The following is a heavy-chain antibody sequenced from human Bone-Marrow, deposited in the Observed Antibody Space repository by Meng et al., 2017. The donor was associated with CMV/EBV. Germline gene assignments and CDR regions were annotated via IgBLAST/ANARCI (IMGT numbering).Heavy chain of an antibody. V-gene: IGHV1-46*01. CDR1: GYTFTGYY. CDR3: ARFTYSSRWSGDY. CDR2: IDPSGDNT. J-gene: IGHJ4*02. Sequence: ASVKVSCKASGYTFTGYYMHWVRQAPGQGLEWMGIIDPSGDNTWYAQKFQDRVTMTRDTSTSTVYLELSSLTSDDTAVYYCARFTYSSRWSGDYWGQGTLVTVSS. D-gene: IGHD6-19*01.